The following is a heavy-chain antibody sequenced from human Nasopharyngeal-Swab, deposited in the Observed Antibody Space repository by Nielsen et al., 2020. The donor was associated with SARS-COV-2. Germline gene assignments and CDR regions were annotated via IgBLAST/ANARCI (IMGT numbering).Heavy chain of an antibody. D-gene: IGHD5-18*01. Sequence: VRQDPGKGLEWVAVIWYDGSNKYYADSVKGRFTISRDNSKNTLYLQMNSLRAEDTAVYYCARVPGDTAMASDYWGQGTLVTVSS. CDR2: IWYDGSNK. V-gene: IGHV3-33*01. CDR3: ARVPGDTAMASDY. J-gene: IGHJ4*02.